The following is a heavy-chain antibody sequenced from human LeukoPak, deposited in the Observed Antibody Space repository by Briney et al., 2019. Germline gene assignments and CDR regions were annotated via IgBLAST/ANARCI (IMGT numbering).Heavy chain of an antibody. Sequence: SETLSLTCTVSGGSISSNSYYWGWIRQPPGKGLEWIGSIYYSGSTYNNPSLKSRVTISVDTSKNQFSLKLSSVTAADTAVYYCARSDGLYDSSGYYDYWGQGTLVTVSS. CDR2: IYYSGST. J-gene: IGHJ4*02. CDR3: ARSDGLYDSSGYYDY. V-gene: IGHV4-39*07. CDR1: GGSISSNSYY. D-gene: IGHD3-22*01.